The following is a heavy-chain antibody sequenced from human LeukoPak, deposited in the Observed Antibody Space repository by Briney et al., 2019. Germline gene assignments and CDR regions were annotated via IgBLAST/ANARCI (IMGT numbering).Heavy chain of an antibody. Sequence: GGSLRLSCAASGFTFSSYAMSWARQAPGKGLEWDSAISGSGGSTFYADSVKGRFTIFRDNSKNTLYLQMNSLRAEDTAVYYCAKDIGYRGSGSYYYLDYWGQGTLVTVSS. CDR2: ISGSGGST. D-gene: IGHD3-10*01. CDR1: GFTFSSYA. CDR3: AKDIGYRGSGSYYYLDY. V-gene: IGHV3-23*01. J-gene: IGHJ4*02.